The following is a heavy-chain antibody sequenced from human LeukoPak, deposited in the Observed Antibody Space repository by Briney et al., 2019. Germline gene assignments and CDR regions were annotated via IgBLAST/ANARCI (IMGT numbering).Heavy chain of an antibody. CDR1: GFSFSDSY. Sequence: GGSLRLSCAASGFSFSDSYMSWNRQAPGQGLEWLSYIKSSDTSTFHADSVKGRFTVSRDNAKNSLYLQMNSLRAEDTAVYYCARRGNMSSHAFDIWGQGTVVTASS. CDR3: ARRGNMSSHAFDI. V-gene: IGHV3-11*01. D-gene: IGHD1-26*01. CDR2: IKSSDTST. J-gene: IGHJ3*02.